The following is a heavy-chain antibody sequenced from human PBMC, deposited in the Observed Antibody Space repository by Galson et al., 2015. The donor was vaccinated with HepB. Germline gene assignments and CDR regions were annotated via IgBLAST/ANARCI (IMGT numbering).Heavy chain of an antibody. CDR1: GFTFSTYW. V-gene: IGHV3-74*01. Sequence: SLRLSCAASGFTFSTYWMHWARQAPGKGLVWVSHINIDGSDIKYADSVRGRFTISRDNARNTLVLQMNSLTAEDTATYYCVRGSSDWLGLDYWGQGALVIVSS. J-gene: IGHJ4*02. CDR3: VRGSSDWLGLDY. CDR2: INIDGSDI. D-gene: IGHD6-19*01.